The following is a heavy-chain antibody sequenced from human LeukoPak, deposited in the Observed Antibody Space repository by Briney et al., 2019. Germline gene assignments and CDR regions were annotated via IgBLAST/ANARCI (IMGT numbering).Heavy chain of an antibody. CDR3: ARLSPSGWYGYFQQ. V-gene: IGHV3-48*04. CDR1: GFTFSSYS. J-gene: IGHJ1*01. Sequence: GGSLRLSCAASGFTFSSYSINWVRQAPGKGLEWISFISSSSSTIYYADSVKGRFTISRDNAKNSLYLQMNSLRAEDTAVYYCARLSPSGWYGYFQQWGQGTRVTVSA. D-gene: IGHD6-19*01. CDR2: ISSSSSTI.